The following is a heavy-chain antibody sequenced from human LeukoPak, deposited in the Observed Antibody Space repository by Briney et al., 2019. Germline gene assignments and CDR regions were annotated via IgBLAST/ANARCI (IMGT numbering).Heavy chain of an antibody. V-gene: IGHV4-34*01. D-gene: IGHD6-13*01. CDR3: ARESIAAAAVDY. CDR1: GGSFSGYY. Sequence: PSETLSLTCAVYGGSFSGYYWSWIRQPPGEGLEWIGEINHSGSTNYNPSLKSRVTISVDTSKNQFSLKLSSVTAADTAVYYCARESIAAAAVDYRGQGTLVTVSS. CDR2: INHSGST. J-gene: IGHJ4*02.